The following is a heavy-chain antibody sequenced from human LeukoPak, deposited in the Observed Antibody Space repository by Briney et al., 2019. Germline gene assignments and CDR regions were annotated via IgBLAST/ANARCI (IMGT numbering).Heavy chain of an antibody. V-gene: IGHV3-21*01. CDR2: ISSSSSYI. J-gene: IGHJ3*02. Sequence: PGGSLRLSCAASGFTFSSYSMNWVRQAPGKGLEWVSSISSSSSYIYYADSVKGRFTISRDNAKNSLYLQMNSLRAEDTAVYYCARDVGSGTHQDIVVVPAIPDAFGIWGQGTMVTVSS. CDR1: GFTFSSYS. D-gene: IGHD2-2*01. CDR3: ARDVGSGTHQDIVVVPAIPDAFGI.